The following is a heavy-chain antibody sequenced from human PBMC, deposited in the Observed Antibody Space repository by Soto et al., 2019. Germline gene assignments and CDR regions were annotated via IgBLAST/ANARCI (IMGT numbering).Heavy chain of an antibody. CDR1: GGTFSSYT. V-gene: IGHV1-69*05. Sequence: QVQLVQSGAEVKKPGSSVTVSCKASGGTFSSYTISWVRQAPGQGLEWMGGIIPIFGTANYAQKFQGRVTXPXXXSXXKDYMELSSLRSEDTAVYYCARGNHRWLQLWYFDLWGRGTLVTVSS. J-gene: IGHJ2*01. D-gene: IGHD5-12*01. CDR2: IIPIFGTA. CDR3: ARGNHRWLQLWYFDL.